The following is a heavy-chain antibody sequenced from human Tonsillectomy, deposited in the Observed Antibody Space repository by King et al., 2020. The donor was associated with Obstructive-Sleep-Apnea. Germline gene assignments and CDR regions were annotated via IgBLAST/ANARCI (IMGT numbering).Heavy chain of an antibody. CDR3: ATAGAGYYGSGSYYNPV. CDR1: GGSISSGGYY. V-gene: IGHV4-31*03. J-gene: IGHJ6*02. Sequence: VQLQESGPGLVKPSQTLSLTCTVSGGSISSGGYYWSWIRQHPGKGLEWIGYIYYSGSTYYNPSLKSRVTISVDTSKNQFSLQLSSVTAADTAGYYCATAGAGYYGSGSYYNPVWGQGTTVTVSS. CDR2: IYYSGST. D-gene: IGHD3-10*01.